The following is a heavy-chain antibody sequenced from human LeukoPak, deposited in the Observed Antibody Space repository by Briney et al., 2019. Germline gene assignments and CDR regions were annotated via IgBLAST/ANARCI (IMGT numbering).Heavy chain of an antibody. J-gene: IGHJ6*04. D-gene: IGHD4-17*01. CDR1: GFTFSSYE. V-gene: IGHV3-48*03. CDR2: ISSSGSTI. CDR3: ARDQVGDYKNYYYYYVMDV. Sequence: GGSLRLSCAASGFTFSSYEMNWVRQAQGKGMERVSYISSSGSTIYYADSVKGRSTISRDNAKNSLYLQMNSLRAGDTAVYYCARDQVGDYKNYYYYYVMDVWGKGTTVTVSS.